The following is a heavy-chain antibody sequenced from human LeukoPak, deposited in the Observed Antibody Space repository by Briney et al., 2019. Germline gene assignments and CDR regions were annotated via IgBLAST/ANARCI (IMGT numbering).Heavy chain of an antibody. D-gene: IGHD4-17*01. V-gene: IGHV4-39*07. J-gene: IGHJ4*02. Sequence: SETLSLTCTVSGGSISSSSYYWGWIRQPPGKGLEWIGNIYYGGSTYYNPSLKSRVTISVDTSKNQFSLKLSSVTAADTAVYYCARNGDYLGYWGQGTLVTVSS. CDR2: IYYGGST. CDR3: ARNGDYLGY. CDR1: GGSISSSSYY.